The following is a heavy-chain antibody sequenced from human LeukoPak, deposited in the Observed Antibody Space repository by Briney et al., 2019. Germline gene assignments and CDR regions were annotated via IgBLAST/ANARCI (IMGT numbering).Heavy chain of an antibody. CDR3: ARLYSLYYYFDY. Sequence: SETLSLTCTVSGGSISSYYWSWIRQPPGKGLEWIGYIHYSGSTNYNPSLKSRVTISVDTSKNQFSLKLSSVTAADTAVYYCARLYSLYYYFDYWGQGTLVTVSS. V-gene: IGHV4-59*08. CDR1: GGSISSYY. CDR2: IHYSGST. D-gene: IGHD2-15*01. J-gene: IGHJ4*02.